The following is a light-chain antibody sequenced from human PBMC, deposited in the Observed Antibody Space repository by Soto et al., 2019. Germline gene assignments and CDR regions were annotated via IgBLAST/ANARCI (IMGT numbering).Light chain of an antibody. CDR1: QVISSW. V-gene: IGKV1-12*01. Sequence: DIQMTQSPSSVSASVGDTVTVSCRASQVISSWLAWYQQKPGRAPNLLIYKASTLQTGVPSRFSGSGSGTDLTLTITNLQPEDFATYYCHQASSFPLSFGGGTKVEIK. CDR2: KAS. CDR3: HQASSFPLS. J-gene: IGKJ4*01.